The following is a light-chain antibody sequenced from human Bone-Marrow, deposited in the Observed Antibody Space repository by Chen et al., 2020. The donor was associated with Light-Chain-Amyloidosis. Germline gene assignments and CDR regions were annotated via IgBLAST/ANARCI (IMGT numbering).Light chain of an antibody. CDR3: QVWDRSSDRPV. V-gene: IGLV3-21*02. Sequence: SYVLTQPSSVSVAPGQTATIACGGNNIGSTSVHWYQQTPGQAPLLVVYDDSDRPSGLPERLSGSNSGNTATLTISRVDAGDEAGYYCQVWDRSSDRPVFGGGTKLTVL. CDR1: NIGSTS. J-gene: IGLJ3*02. CDR2: DDS.